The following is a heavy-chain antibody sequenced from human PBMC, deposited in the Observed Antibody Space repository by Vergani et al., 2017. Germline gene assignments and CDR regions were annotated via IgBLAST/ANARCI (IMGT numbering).Heavy chain of an antibody. V-gene: IGHV4-34*01. D-gene: IGHD3-9*01. Sequence: QVQLQQWGAGLLKPSETLSLTCAVYGGSFSGYYWSWIRQPPGKGLEWIGYIYYSGSTYYNPSLKSRVTISVDTSKNQFSLKLSSVTAADTAVYYCAGGHFDWDFDYWGQGTLVTVSS. CDR3: AGGHFDWDFDY. CDR1: GGSFSGYY. J-gene: IGHJ4*02. CDR2: IYYSGST.